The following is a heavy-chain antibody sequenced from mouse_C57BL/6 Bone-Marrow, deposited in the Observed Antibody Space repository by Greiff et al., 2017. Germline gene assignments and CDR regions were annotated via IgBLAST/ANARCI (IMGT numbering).Heavy chain of an antibody. CDR3: ARHYYGSSDWYFDV. V-gene: IGHV2-2*01. CDR1: GFSLTSYG. CDR2: IWSGGST. D-gene: IGHD1-1*01. J-gene: IGHJ1*03. Sequence: VKLVESGPGLVQPSQSLSITCTVSGFSLTSYGVHWVRQSPGKGLEWLGVIWSGGSTDYNAAFISRLSISKDNSKSQVFFKMNSLQADDTAIYYCARHYYGSSDWYFDVWGTGTTVTVSS.